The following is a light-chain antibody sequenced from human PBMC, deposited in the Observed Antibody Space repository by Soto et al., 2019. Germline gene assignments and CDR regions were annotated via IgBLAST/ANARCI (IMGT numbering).Light chain of an antibody. CDR1: SSDVGGYNY. V-gene: IGLV2-14*03. CDR2: DVS. J-gene: IGLJ2*01. CDR3: SSYTTSSTVV. Sequence: QSALTQPASVSGSPGQSIAFSCTGTSSDVGGYNYVSWYQQHPGKAPKLLIFDVSYRPSGVSDRFSGSKSGNTASLTISGLQPEDEADYYCSSYTTSSTVVFGGGTKVTVL.